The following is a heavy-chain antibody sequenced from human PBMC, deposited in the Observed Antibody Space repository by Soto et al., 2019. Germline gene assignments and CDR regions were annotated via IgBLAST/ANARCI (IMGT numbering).Heavy chain of an antibody. CDR3: ARHNYGSGSTYFDY. V-gene: IGHV4-39*01. Sequence: SETLSLTCTVSGGSISSSTYYWGWMRQPPGKGLEWIASFFIGGNTYYNPSLKSRVTISVDTSKNQFSLKLNSMTAADTAVYYCARHNYGSGSTYFDYWGQGTLVTXSS. J-gene: IGHJ4*02. D-gene: IGHD3-10*01. CDR1: GGSISSSTYY. CDR2: FFIGGNT.